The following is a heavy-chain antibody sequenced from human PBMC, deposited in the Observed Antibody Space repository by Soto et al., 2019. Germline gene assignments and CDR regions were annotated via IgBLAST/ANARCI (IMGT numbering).Heavy chain of an antibody. J-gene: IGHJ4*02. CDR1: GFTFTSSA. CDR2: IVVGSGNT. V-gene: IGHV1-58*01. CDR3: AADPYDSSGYFIGRFDY. D-gene: IGHD3-22*01. Sequence: ASVKVSCKASGFTFTSSAVQWVRQARGQRLEWIGWIVVGSGNTNYAQKFQERVTITRDTSTGTAYMELSSLRSEDTAVYYCAADPYDSSGYFIGRFDYWSQGTLVTVSS.